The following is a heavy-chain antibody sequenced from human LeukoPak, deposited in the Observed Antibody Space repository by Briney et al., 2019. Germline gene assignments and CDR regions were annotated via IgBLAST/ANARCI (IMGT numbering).Heavy chain of an antibody. CDR2: IKGDGSYT. D-gene: IGHD3-3*01. Sequence: PVGSLRLSCAASGFTFSTYCMHWVRQAPGKGLVWVASIKGDGSYTIYADSVKGRFTISRDNPKNTLYLQMTSLRAEDMPVSYCGREEWYYFDYWGQGTLVTVSS. J-gene: IGHJ4*02. CDR1: GFTFSTYC. CDR3: GREEWYYFDY. V-gene: IGHV3-74*01.